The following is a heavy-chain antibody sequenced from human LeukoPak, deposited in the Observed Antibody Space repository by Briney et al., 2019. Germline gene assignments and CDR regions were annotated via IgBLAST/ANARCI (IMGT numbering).Heavy chain of an antibody. CDR1: GFSFSSYS. J-gene: IGHJ4*02. CDR3: AREGDSSGWYYFDY. CDR2: ISSSSSYI. D-gene: IGHD6-19*01. V-gene: IGHV3-21*01. Sequence: GGSLRLSCAASGFSFSSYSMNWVRQAPGKGLEWVSSISSSSSYIYYADSVKGRFTISRDNAKNSLYLQMNSLRAEDTAVYYCAREGDSSGWYYFDYWGQGTLVTVSS.